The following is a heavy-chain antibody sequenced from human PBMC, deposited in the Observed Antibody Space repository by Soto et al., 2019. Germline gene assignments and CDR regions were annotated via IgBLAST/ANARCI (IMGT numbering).Heavy chain of an antibody. D-gene: IGHD4-17*01. CDR1: GYNFATYW. V-gene: IGHV5-51*01. CDR3: ARHGFYGDYASNYFDP. Sequence: GESLKISCEGFGYNFATYWIAWVREMPGKGLEYMGIIYPGDSDSRYSPSFQGQVTFSADKSISTAYMQWSSLKASDTAMYYCARHGFYGDYASNYFDPWGQGTLVTVSS. J-gene: IGHJ5*02. CDR2: IYPGDSDS.